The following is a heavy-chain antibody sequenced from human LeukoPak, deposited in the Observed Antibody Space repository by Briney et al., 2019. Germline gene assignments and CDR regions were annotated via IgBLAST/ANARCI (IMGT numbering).Heavy chain of an antibody. V-gene: IGHV3-74*01. CDR2: INSDGSST. D-gene: IGHD2-21*02. CDR1: GFTFRSYW. Sequence: GGSLRLSCAASGFTFRSYWMYWVRQAPGKGLVWVSRINSDGSSTSYADSVKGRFTISRDNAKNTLYLHMNSLGAGDTAVYYCVVANCGGDCSHWGQGTLVTVSS. CDR3: VVANCGGDCSH. J-gene: IGHJ4*02.